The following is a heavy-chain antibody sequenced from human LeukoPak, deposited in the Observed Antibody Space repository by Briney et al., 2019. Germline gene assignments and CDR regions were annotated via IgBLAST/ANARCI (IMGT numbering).Heavy chain of an antibody. Sequence: PGGSLRLSCVASVLIFTTKAMHWVRQAPGEGLEWMSYISLDGKNESYADSVRGRFTISRDNSRNTVYLQMNSLRPEDTAVYYCAAYLCSGWHLDYWGQGIRVTVSP. CDR2: ISLDGKNE. CDR1: VLIFTTKA. J-gene: IGHJ4*02. V-gene: IGHV3-30*04. D-gene: IGHD6-19*01. CDR3: AAYLCSGWHLDY.